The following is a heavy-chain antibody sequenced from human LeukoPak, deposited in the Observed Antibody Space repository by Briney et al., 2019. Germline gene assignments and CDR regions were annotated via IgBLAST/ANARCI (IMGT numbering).Heavy chain of an antibody. CDR3: ARASLTGNFDY. Sequence: PSETLSLTCAVYGGSFSGYYWSWIRQPPGKGLEWIGEINQSGGTNHNPSLKSRVTISVDTSKNQFSLKLSSVTAADTAVYYCARASLTGNFDYWGQGTLVTVSS. D-gene: IGHD7-27*01. CDR1: GGSFSGYY. V-gene: IGHV4-34*01. CDR2: INQSGGT. J-gene: IGHJ4*02.